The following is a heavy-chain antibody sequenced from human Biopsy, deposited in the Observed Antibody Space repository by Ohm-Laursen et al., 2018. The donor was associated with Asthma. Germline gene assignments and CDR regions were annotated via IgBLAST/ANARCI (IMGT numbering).Heavy chain of an antibody. D-gene: IGHD3-10*01. CDR3: ARAVDYSHYYGIDV. Sequence: GASVKVSCKTSGYTFNSAGITWVRQAPGQGLEGMGWIGVYNGNTKVAQKLQDRVTMITDTSTSTAYMELRSLRSDDTAVYFCARAVDYSHYYGIDVWGQGTMVTVS. J-gene: IGHJ6*02. V-gene: IGHV1-18*01. CDR1: GYTFNSAG. CDR2: IGVYNGNT.